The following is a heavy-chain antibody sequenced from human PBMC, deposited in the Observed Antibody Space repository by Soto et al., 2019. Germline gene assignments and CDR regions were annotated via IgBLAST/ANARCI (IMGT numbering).Heavy chain of an antibody. CDR3: ARDKGVVVVAATRLFGMDV. CDR1: GGSVSSGSYY. V-gene: IGHV4-61*01. D-gene: IGHD2-15*01. CDR2: IYYSGST. J-gene: IGHJ6*02. Sequence: PSETLSLTCTVSGGSVSSGSYYWSWIRQPPGKGLEWIGYIYYSGSTNYNPSLKSRVTISVDTSKNQFSLKLSSVTAADTAVYYCARDKGVVVVAATRLFGMDVWGQGTTVTVSS.